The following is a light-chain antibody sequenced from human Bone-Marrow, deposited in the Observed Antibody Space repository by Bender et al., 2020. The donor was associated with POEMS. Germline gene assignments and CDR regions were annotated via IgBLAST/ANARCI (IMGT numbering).Light chain of an antibody. J-gene: IGLJ3*02. CDR2: KDN. CDR3: QSANSSGTWV. V-gene: IGLV3-25*03. CDR1: ALPKQY. Sequence: SFDLTQPPSVSVSPGQTARITCSGDALPKQYAYWYQQKPGQAPVLMIYKDNERPSGIPERFSGSSSGTTVTLTISGVQSEDEADYYCQSANSSGTWVFGGGTKLTVL.